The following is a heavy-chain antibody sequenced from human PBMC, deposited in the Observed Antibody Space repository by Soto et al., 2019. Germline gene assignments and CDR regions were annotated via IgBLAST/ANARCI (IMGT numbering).Heavy chain of an antibody. J-gene: IGHJ4*02. Sequence: QITLNESGPTVVRPTETLTLTCSFSGFSLTTSGVGVGWIRQSPGKAPEWLALFYWDDDKRYSASLKSRLTITKDTSKHQVVLTVSDLDLTDTATYYCAHRVLRTVFGLVTTATIYFDFWGQGTPVAVSS. CDR2: FYWDDDK. D-gene: IGHD3-3*01. V-gene: IGHV2-5*02. CDR1: GFSLTTSGVG. CDR3: AHRVLRTVFGLVTTATIYFDF.